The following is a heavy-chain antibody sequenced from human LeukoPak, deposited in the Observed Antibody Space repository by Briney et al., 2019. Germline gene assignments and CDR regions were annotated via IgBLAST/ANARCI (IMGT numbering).Heavy chain of an antibody. V-gene: IGHV4-34*01. CDR3: AREYDFWSGQASGRFDP. D-gene: IGHD3-3*01. Sequence: PSETLSLTCAVYGGSFSGYYWSWIRQPPGKGLEWIGEINHSGSTNYNPSLKSRVTISVDTSKNQFSLKLSSVTAADTAVYYCAREYDFWSGQASGRFDPWGQGTLVTVSS. J-gene: IGHJ5*02. CDR2: INHSGST. CDR1: GGSFSGYY.